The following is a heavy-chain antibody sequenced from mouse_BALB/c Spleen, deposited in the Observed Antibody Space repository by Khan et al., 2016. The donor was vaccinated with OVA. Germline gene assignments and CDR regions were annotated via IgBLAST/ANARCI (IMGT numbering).Heavy chain of an antibody. Sequence: EVELVESGGGLVKPGGSLKLSCAATGFTFSDYYMYWVRQTPEKRLEWVATISDGGSYTYYPDSVKGRFTISRDNAKNNLYLQMSSMKSEDTAMXYCAREGELYQYATVDYWGQGTPVTVST. CDR3: AREGELYQYATVDY. CDR1: GFTFSDYY. V-gene: IGHV5-4*02. D-gene: IGHD1-1*01. CDR2: ISDGGSYT. J-gene: IGHJ3*01.